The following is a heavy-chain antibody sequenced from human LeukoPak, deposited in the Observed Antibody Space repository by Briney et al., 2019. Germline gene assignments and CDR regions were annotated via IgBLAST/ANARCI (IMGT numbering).Heavy chain of an antibody. V-gene: IGHV3-7*03. CDR1: GFTLSNHW. Sequence: GGSLRLPCAASGFTLSNHWMTWVRQVPGRGPEWVANVNRDGSETYYLDSVKGRFTISKDNAKNSLYLQMNSLRAEDTALYHCARNNGMDVWGQGTTVIVSS. J-gene: IGHJ6*02. CDR2: VNRDGSET. CDR3: ARNNGMDV.